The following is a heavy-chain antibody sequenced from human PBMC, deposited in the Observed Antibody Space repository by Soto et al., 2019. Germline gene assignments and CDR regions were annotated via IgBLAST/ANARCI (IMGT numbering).Heavy chain of an antibody. CDR3: AAVGLGYCSGGSCYPPY. V-gene: IGHV1-58*01. Sequence: ASVKVSFKASGFTFTSSAVQWVRQARGQRLEWIGWIVVGSGNTNYAQKFQERVTITRDMSTSTAYMELSSLRSEDTAVYYCAAVGLGYCSGGSCYPPYWGQGTLVTVSS. D-gene: IGHD2-15*01. J-gene: IGHJ4*02. CDR2: IVVGSGNT. CDR1: GFTFTSSA.